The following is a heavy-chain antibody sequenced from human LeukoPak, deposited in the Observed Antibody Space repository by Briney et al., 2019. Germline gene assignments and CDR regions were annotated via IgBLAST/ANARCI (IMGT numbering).Heavy chain of an antibody. D-gene: IGHD1-26*01. Sequence: GGSLRLSCAASGFTFSIYGMHWVRQAPGKGLEWVAFIRYDGSNQYYADSVKGRFTISRDNSRNTLYLQMNSLRAEDTALYYCAKGTDHYSGSYSFDYWGQGTLVTVSS. V-gene: IGHV3-30*02. CDR2: IRYDGSNQ. J-gene: IGHJ4*02. CDR3: AKGTDHYSGSYSFDY. CDR1: GFTFSIYG.